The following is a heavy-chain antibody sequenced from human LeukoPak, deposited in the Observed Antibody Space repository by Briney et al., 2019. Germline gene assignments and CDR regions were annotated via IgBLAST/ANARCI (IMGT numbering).Heavy chain of an antibody. CDR3: ARDVPPPHAFDI. V-gene: IGHV4-31*03. CDR2: IYYSGST. Sequence: SQTLSLTCTVSGGSISSGGYYWSWIRQHPGKGLEWIGYIYYSGSTYYNPSLKSRVTISVDTSKNQFSLKLSSVTAADTAVYYCARDVPPPHAFDIWGQGTMVTVSS. CDR1: GGSISSGGYY. J-gene: IGHJ3*02.